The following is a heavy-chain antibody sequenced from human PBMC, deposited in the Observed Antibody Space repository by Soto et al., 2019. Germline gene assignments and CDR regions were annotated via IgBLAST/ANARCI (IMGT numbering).Heavy chain of an antibody. CDR3: ATARGGGGY. CDR1: GFTVSNNY. CDR2: IYSGGYT. D-gene: IGHD3-10*01. Sequence: EVQLVESGGGLIQPGGSLRLSCAVSGFTVSNNYMSWVRQAPGKGLEGVSVIYSGGYTAYGDSVKGRFTISRDNSKNTLNLKMNAQGAADRAVFYWATARGGGGYWGQGTLVTVSS. V-gene: IGHV3-53*01. J-gene: IGHJ4*02.